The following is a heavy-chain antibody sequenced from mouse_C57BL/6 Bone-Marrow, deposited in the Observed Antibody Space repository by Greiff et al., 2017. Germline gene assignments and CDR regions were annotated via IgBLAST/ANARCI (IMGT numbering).Heavy chain of an antibody. Sequence: EVKLVESGGGLVKPGGSLKLSCAASGFTFSSYAMSWVRQTPEKRLEWVATISDGGSYTYYPDNVKGRFTISRDNAKNNLYQQMSHLKSEDTAMYYCARDLQYVDYWGQGTTLTVSS. J-gene: IGHJ2*01. V-gene: IGHV5-4*01. CDR2: ISDGGSYT. CDR1: GFTFSSYA. CDR3: ARDLQYVDY.